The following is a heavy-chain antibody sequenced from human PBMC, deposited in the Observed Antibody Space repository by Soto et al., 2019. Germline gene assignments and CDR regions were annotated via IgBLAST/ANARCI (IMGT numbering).Heavy chain of an antibody. CDR2: INSDGTRT. Sequence: EVQLVESGGTLVQPGGSLRLSCAASGFTFNTYWMRWVRQAPGTGLVWVSRINSDGTRTTYADSVKGRFTISRDNAKNTVYLQMNSLRAEDTAVYYCTTVATHSYNWLDPWGQGTLVTVSS. CDR3: TTVATHSYNWLDP. V-gene: IGHV3-74*01. J-gene: IGHJ5*02. CDR1: GFTFNTYW. D-gene: IGHD5-12*01.